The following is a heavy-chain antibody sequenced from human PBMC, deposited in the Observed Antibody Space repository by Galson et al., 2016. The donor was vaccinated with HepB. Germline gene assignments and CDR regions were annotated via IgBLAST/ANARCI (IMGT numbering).Heavy chain of an antibody. CDR2: INPSGGST. CDR1: GYTFSTYG. J-gene: IGHJ4*02. CDR3: ARGGYYDSSGSLRY. D-gene: IGHD3-22*01. V-gene: IGHV1-46*01. Sequence: SVKVSCKASGYTFSTYGMSWVRQAPGQGLEWMGVINPSGGSTKDAQKFQDRVTMTRDTSTSTVYMELSSLRSEDTAVYFCARGGYYDSSGSLRYWGQGTLVTVSS.